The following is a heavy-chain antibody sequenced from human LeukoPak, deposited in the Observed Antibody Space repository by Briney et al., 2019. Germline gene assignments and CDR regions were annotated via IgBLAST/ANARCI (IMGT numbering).Heavy chain of an antibody. V-gene: IGHV1-2*06. D-gene: IGHD1-7*01. CDR2: INPNSGGT. CDR3: ARGPMELPDHYYYYGMDV. CDR1: GHTFTGYY. J-gene: IGHJ6*02. Sequence: ASVKVSCKASGHTFTGYYMHWVRRAPGQGLEWMGRINPNSGGTNYAQKFQGRVTMTRDTSISTAYMELSRLRSDDTAVYYCARGPMELPDHYYYYGMDVWGQGTTVTVSS.